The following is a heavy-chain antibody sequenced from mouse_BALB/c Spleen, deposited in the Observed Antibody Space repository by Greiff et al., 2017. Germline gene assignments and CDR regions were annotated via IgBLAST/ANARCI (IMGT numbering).Heavy chain of an antibody. Sequence: VQLKESGAELVRPGALVKLSCKASGFNIKDYYMHWVKQRPEQGLEWIGWIDPENGNTIYDPKFQGKASITADTSSNTAYLQLSSLTSEDTAVYYCARGDYDAYWGQGTLVTVSA. CDR1: GFNIKDYY. D-gene: IGHD2-4*01. CDR3: ARGDYDAY. J-gene: IGHJ3*01. CDR2: IDPENGNT. V-gene: IGHV14-1*02.